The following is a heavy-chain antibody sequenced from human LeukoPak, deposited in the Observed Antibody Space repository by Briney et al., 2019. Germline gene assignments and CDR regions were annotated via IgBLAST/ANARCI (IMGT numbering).Heavy chain of an antibody. D-gene: IGHD4/OR15-4a*01. CDR3: ARRAGAYSHPYDY. CDR2: IRYDGNNK. CDR1: GFTFSNYG. J-gene: IGHJ4*02. Sequence: GGSLRLSCGASGFTFSNYGMLWVRQAPGKGLDWVAFIRYDGNNKLYADSVKGRFTISRDHSKNTLYLQMNSLRAEDTAVYYCARRAGAYSHPYDYWGQGTLVTVSS. V-gene: IGHV3-30*02.